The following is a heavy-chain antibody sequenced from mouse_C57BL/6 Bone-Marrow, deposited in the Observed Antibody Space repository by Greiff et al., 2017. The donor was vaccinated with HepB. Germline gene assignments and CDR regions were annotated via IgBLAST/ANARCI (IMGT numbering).Heavy chain of an antibody. CDR2: ISDGGSYT. Sequence: EVKLMESGGGLVKPGGSLKLSCAASGFTFSSYAMSWVRQTPEKRLEWVATISDGGSYTYYPDNVKGRFTISRDNAKHNLYLQMSHLKSEDTAMYYCARGGYRYYAMDYWGQGTSVTVSS. D-gene: IGHD1-2*01. V-gene: IGHV5-4*03. CDR1: GFTFSSYA. J-gene: IGHJ4*01. CDR3: ARGGYRYYAMDY.